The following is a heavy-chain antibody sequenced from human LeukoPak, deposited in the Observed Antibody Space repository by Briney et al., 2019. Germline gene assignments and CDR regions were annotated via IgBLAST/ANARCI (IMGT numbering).Heavy chain of an antibody. V-gene: IGHV3-43D*03. CDR2: ISWDGGST. CDR1: GFTFSSYE. D-gene: IGHD3-22*01. Sequence: GGSQRLFCAASGFTFSSYEMNWIRQAPGKGLEWVSLISWDGGSTYYADSVKGRFTISRDNSKNSLYLQMNSLRAEDTALYYCAKDMDAYDRSIDYWGQGTLVTVSS. J-gene: IGHJ4*02. CDR3: AKDMDAYDRSIDY.